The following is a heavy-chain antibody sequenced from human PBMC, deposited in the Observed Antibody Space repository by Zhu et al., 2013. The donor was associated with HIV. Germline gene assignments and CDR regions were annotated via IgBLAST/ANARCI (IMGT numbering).Heavy chain of an antibody. CDR3: ARVFGTLGHFDF. D-gene: IGHD3-16*01. CDR1: GYIFTGYY. Sequence: QVQLVQSGAELKKPGASVKVSCKASGYIFTGYYIHWVRQAPGRDLEWMGWINPNGGGTNFARKFQGRVFFTRDTSTNTAYMEVNRLRSDDTAVYYCARVFGTLGHFDFWGQGALVTVSS. V-gene: IGHV1-2*02. J-gene: IGHJ4*02. CDR2: INPNGGGT.